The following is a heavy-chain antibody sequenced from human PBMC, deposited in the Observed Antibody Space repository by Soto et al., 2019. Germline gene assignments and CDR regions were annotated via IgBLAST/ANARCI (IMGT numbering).Heavy chain of an antibody. CDR3: ARDRSYYGSGSEHNWFEP. V-gene: IGHV6-1*01. Sequence: SQTLSLTCAISGDSVFSNSAAWNWIRQSPSRGLEWLGRTYYRSKWYNDYAVSVKSRITINPDTSKNQFSLQLNSVTPEDTAVYYCARDRSYYGSGSEHNWFEPWGQGTLVTVSS. D-gene: IGHD3-10*01. CDR1: GDSVFSNSAA. J-gene: IGHJ5*02. CDR2: TYYRSKWYN.